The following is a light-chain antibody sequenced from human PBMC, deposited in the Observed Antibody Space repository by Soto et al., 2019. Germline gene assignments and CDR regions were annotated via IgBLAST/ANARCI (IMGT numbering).Light chain of an antibody. Sequence: GVSVTSTFRASQNIRNWLAWYQQKPGKAPNPLIYDASSLKSGVPARFSGSGSGTEFTLTISGLQPDDFATYYCQQYNTYSPFGQGTRLEIK. CDR3: QQYNTYSP. CDR2: DAS. V-gene: IGKV1-5*01. CDR1: QNIRNW. J-gene: IGKJ5*01.